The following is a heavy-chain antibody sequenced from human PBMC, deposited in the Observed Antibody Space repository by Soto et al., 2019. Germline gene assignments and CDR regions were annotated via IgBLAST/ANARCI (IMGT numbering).Heavy chain of an antibody. Sequence: ASVKFSCKASGYTFTSYYMHWVRQAPGQVLEFMVIINPSGRITNYXXKFQGRVXXTTDTSTSTVXMELTXLRSEETAVYYCARDWYPSFDPWRPGTLVTVSS. J-gene: IGHJ5*02. CDR3: ARDWYPSFDP. V-gene: IGHV1-46*01. CDR1: GYTFTSYY. CDR2: INPSGRIT. D-gene: IGHD6-13*01.